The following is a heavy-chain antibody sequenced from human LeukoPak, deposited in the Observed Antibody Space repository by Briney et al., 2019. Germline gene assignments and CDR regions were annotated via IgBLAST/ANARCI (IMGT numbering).Heavy chain of an antibody. CDR1: GFTFSSHW. CDR3: ASAVDYGGNPYSYYYMDV. V-gene: IGHV3-7*01. Sequence: GGSLRLSCAPFGFTFSSHWMSWVRQAPGKGLEWVANINQDGSQKYYVDSMKGRFTISRDNARNSLYLEMNSLRAEDTAVYFCASAVDYGGNPYSYYYMDVRGKGTTVTVSS. D-gene: IGHD4-23*01. J-gene: IGHJ6*03. CDR2: INQDGSQK.